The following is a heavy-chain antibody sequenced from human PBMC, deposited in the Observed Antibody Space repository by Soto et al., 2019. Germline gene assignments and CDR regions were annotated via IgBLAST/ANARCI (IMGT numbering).Heavy chain of an antibody. D-gene: IGHD6-13*01. J-gene: IGHJ6*02. CDR3: AKSVAPGVVYSSSWHPPYYYYYGMDV. CDR2: ISGSGGST. CDR1: GFTFSSYA. Sequence: GGSLRLSCAASGFTFSSYAMSWVRQAPGKGLEWVSAISGSGGSTYYADSVKGRFTISRDNSKNTLYLQTNSLRAEDTAVYYCAKSVAPGVVYSSSWHPPYYYYYGMDVWGQGTTVTVSS. V-gene: IGHV3-23*01.